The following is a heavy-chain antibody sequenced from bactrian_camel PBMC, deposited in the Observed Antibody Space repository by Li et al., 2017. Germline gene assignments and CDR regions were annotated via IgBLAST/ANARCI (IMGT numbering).Heavy chain of an antibody. V-gene: IGHV3S40*01. J-gene: IGHJ6*01. D-gene: IGHD5*01. CDR1: GFIFSAYD. Sequence: DVQLVESGGDLVQPGGSLRLSCTASGFIFSAYDMNWVRQVPGKGLELVSTLNRDGSTYYVDSVKGRFTISQDNAKNTVYLQMNSLKPEDTAKYLCHTWGGVWCGGLFGYWGQGTQVTVS. CDR3: HTWGGVWCGGLFGY. CDR2: LNRDGST.